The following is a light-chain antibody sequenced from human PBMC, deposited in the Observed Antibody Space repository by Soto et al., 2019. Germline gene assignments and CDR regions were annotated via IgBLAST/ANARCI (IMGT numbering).Light chain of an antibody. CDR3: QQYGSSPRT. Sequence: EIVLTQSPGTLSLSPGDRATLSCRASQSFSSTYLAWYQQKPGQAPRLLIYAASNRATGIPDRFSGGGSGTDFTLTSSRLAPEDFAVYFCQQYGSSPRTFGQGTTVEIK. J-gene: IGKJ1*01. CDR1: QSFSSTY. V-gene: IGKV3-20*01. CDR2: AAS.